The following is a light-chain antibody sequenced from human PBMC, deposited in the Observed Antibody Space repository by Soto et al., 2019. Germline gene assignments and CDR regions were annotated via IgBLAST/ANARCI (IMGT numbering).Light chain of an antibody. Sequence: EIVMTQSPATLSLSPGDTATLSCRASQSVDTNLAWYVQKPGQAPRRLMYGVSTWGTGVTARFSGSGSGTEFTLTISSLQSEDCAIYYCQQYKSWPITFGQGTRLENK. CDR1: QSVDTN. V-gene: IGKV3D-15*01. CDR3: QQYKSWPIT. J-gene: IGKJ5*01. CDR2: GVS.